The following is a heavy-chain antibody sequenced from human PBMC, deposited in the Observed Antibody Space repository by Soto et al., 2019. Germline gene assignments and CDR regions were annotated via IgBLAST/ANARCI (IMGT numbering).Heavy chain of an antibody. D-gene: IGHD1-1*01. CDR1: GGSFSGYY. V-gene: IGHV4-34*01. J-gene: IGHJ6*02. Sequence: SETLSLTCAVYGGSFSGYYWSWIRQPPGKGLEWIGEINHSESTKYNPSLKSRVTISGDTSKNQFSLKLSSVTAADTAVYYCARDMGTYYYAMDVWGQGTTVTAP. CDR2: INHSEST. CDR3: ARDMGTYYYAMDV.